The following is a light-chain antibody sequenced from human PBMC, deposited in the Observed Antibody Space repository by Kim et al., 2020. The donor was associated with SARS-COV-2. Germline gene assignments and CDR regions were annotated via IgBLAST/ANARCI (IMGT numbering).Light chain of an antibody. CDR2: KAS. CDR3: QQYDTYHT. V-gene: IGKV1-5*03. CDR1: QNINNW. J-gene: IGKJ2*01. Sequence: LSASVGDSVTITCRASQNINNWLAWYQVRPGRAPKLLIYKASNLESGVPSRFSGSGSGTEFTLTIYGLQPDDFATYYCQQYDTYHTFGQGTKLEIK.